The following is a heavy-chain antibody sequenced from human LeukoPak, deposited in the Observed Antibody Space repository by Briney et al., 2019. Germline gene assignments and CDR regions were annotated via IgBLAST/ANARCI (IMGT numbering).Heavy chain of an antibody. CDR1: GYTFTDYY. V-gene: IGHV1-2*04. Sequence: ASVKVSCKASGYTFTDYYMHWVRQAPGQGLEWMGRINPNSGDTNYAQKFQGWVTMTRDTSITTAYMELTRLTSDDTAVYYCARGEWELDYWGQGTLVTVSS. CDR3: ARGEWELDY. CDR2: INPNSGDT. J-gene: IGHJ4*02. D-gene: IGHD1-26*01.